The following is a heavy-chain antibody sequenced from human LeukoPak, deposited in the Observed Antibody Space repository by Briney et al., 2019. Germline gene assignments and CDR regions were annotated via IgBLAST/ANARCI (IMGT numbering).Heavy chain of an antibody. CDR2: ISYDGSNK. V-gene: IGHV3-30*18. Sequence: PGGSLRLSCAASGFTSSTYSIHWVRQAPGKGLEWVAVISYDGSNKYYADSVKGRFTISRDNSKNTLYLQMNSLRAEDTAVYYCAKDRYYDILTGYYGGYFDYWGQGTLVTVSS. D-gene: IGHD3-9*01. J-gene: IGHJ4*02. CDR3: AKDRYYDILTGYYGGYFDY. CDR1: GFTSSTYS.